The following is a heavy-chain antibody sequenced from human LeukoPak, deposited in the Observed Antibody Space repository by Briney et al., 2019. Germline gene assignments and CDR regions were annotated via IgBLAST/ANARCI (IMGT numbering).Heavy chain of an antibody. V-gene: IGHV3-21*01. CDR1: GFTFSSYS. D-gene: IGHD5-24*01. Sequence: TGGSLRLSCAASGFTFSSYSMNWVRQAPVKGLEWVSSISSSSSYIYYADSVKGRFTISRDNAKNSLYLQMNSLRAEDTAVYYCARSHMSTITMPFDYWGQGTLVTVSS. CDR3: ARSHMSTITMPFDY. J-gene: IGHJ4*02. CDR2: ISSSSSYI.